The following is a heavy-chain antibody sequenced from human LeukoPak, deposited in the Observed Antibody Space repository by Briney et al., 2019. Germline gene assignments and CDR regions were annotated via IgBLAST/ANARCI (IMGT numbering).Heavy chain of an antibody. CDR1: ADSISGYY. J-gene: IGHJ4*02. CDR3: ARGGRSFPYFDH. CDR2: VYSSGST. D-gene: IGHD1-26*01. Sequence: SETLSLTCTVSADSISGYYWSWVRQPAGKGLEWIGRVYSSGSTSYNSSLRSRVTLSADSSKNQFFLRLTSVTAADTAVYYCARGGRSFPYFDHWGQGILVTVSS. V-gene: IGHV4-4*07.